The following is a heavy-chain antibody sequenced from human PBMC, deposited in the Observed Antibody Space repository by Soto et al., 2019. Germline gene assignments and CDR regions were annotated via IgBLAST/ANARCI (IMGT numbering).Heavy chain of an antibody. J-gene: IGHJ4*02. CDR3: ASEPRGYSGYDLDY. V-gene: IGHV4-39*01. D-gene: IGHD5-12*01. Sequence: QLQLQESGPGLVKPSETLSLTCTVSGGSISSSSYYWGWIRQPPGKGLEWIGSIYYSGSTYYNPSLKRRVTISVDTSKNQFSLKLSSVTAADTAVYYCASEPRGYSGYDLDYWGQGTLVTVSS. CDR2: IYYSGST. CDR1: GGSISSSSYY.